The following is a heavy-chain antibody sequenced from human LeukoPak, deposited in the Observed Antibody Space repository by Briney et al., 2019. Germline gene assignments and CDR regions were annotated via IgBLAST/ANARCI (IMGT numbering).Heavy chain of an antibody. D-gene: IGHD1-20*01. CDR3: ASGYNSDS. V-gene: IGHV3-53*01. CDR2: IYTGGGT. CDR1: GFTVSSNH. J-gene: IGHJ4*02. Sequence: GGSLRLSCAVSGFTVSSNHMSWVRQAPGKGLEWVAVIYTGGGTYYADSVKGRFTISRDNSKNTLYLQMNSLGVEDTAVYYCASGYNSDSWGQGTLVIVSS.